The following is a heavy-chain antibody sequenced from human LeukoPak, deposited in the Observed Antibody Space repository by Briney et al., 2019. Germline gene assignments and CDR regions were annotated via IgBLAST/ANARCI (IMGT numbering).Heavy chain of an antibody. CDR2: MRYDGITK. V-gene: IGHV3-30*02. Sequence: GGSLRLSCAASGFIFSSYDMHWVRQAPCKGLEWVALMRYDGITKYYADSVKGRFTVSRDNSKKTLYVQMNSLRDDDTAIYYCTKTGDSGSFSDYWGQGTLVTVSS. CDR1: GFIFSSYD. CDR3: TKTGDSGSFSDY. J-gene: IGHJ4*02. D-gene: IGHD5-12*01.